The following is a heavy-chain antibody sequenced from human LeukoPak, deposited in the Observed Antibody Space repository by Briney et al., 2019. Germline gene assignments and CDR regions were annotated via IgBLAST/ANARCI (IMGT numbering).Heavy chain of an antibody. CDR2: IYYSGST. D-gene: IGHD2-2*01. Sequence: SETLSLTCTVSGGSISSSSYYWGWIRQPPGKGLEWIGSIYYSGSTYYNPSLKSRVTISVDTSKNQFSLKLSSVTAADTAVYHCARQNPIVVVPAARSIGAFDIWGQGTMVTVSS. CDR1: GGSISSSSYY. J-gene: IGHJ3*02. V-gene: IGHV4-39*01. CDR3: ARQNPIVVVPAARSIGAFDI.